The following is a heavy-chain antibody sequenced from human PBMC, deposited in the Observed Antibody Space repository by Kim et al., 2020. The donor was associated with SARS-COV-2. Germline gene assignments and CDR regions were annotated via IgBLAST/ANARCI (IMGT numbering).Heavy chain of an antibody. CDR2: ISSSSSYI. J-gene: IGHJ4*02. CDR1: GFTFSSYS. CDR3: ARDLSTALDY. Sequence: GGSLRLSCAASGFTFSSYSMNWVRQAPGKGLEWVSSISSSSSYIYYADSVKGRFTISRDNAKNLLYLQMNSLRAEDTAVYYCARDLSTALDYWGQGTLVTVSS. D-gene: IGHD1-26*01. V-gene: IGHV3-21*01.